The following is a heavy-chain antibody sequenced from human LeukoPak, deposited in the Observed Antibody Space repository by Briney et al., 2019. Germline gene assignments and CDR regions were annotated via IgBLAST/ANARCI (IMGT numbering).Heavy chain of an antibody. J-gene: IGHJ5*02. Sequence: PSETLSLTCAVYSGSLSGYYWSWIRQPPGKGLEWIGEINHSGSTNYNPSLKSRVTISVDTSKNQFSLKLSSVTAADTAVYYCATPGGYSSNWFDPWGQGTLVTVSS. CDR3: ATPGGYSSNWFDP. V-gene: IGHV4-34*01. D-gene: IGHD5-18*01. CDR2: INHSGST. CDR1: SGSLSGYY.